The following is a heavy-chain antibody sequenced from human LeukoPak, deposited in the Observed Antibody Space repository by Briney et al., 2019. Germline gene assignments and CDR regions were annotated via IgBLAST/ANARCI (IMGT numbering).Heavy chain of an antibody. CDR2: INHRGST. Sequence: SETLSLTCAVYGGSFSGYYWSWIRQPPGKGLEWIGEINHRGSTNYNPSLKSRVTISVVTSKNQFSLKLSSVAAADTAVYYCARRAGKLWPVDYWGQGTLVTVSS. CDR3: ARRAGKLWPVDY. CDR1: GGSFSGYY. D-gene: IGHD3-16*01. J-gene: IGHJ4*02. V-gene: IGHV4-34*01.